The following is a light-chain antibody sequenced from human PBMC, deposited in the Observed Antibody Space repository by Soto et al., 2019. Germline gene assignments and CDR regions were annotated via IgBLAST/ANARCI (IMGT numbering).Light chain of an antibody. CDR2: SND. CDR1: SSNIGRFP. CDR3: AAWDDSLNGHYV. J-gene: IGLJ1*01. V-gene: IGLV1-44*01. Sequence: QLVLTQPPSASATPGQRVSISCSGSSSNIGRFPVNWYQQLPGTAPKLLMYSNDQRPSGVPDRFFGSKSDTSASLAISGLQSADEADYYCAAWDDSLNGHYVFGTGTKVTVL.